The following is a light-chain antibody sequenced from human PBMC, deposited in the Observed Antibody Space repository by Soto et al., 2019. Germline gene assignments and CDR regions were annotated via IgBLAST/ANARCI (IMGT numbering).Light chain of an antibody. CDR2: EVT. CDR3: SSYEVNNDLKL. CDR1: ISDVGGSNY. Sequence: QSVLTQPPSAAGSPGQSVTISCTGTISDVGGSNYVSWYQHHPGKAPKLIIYEVTKRPSGVPDRFSGSKSGNTASLTVAGLQAEDEADYHCSSYEVNNDLKLFGGGTKGTVL. V-gene: IGLV2-8*01. J-gene: IGLJ2*01.